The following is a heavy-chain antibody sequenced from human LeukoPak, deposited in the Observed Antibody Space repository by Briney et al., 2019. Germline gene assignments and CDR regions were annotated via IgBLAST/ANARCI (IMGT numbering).Heavy chain of an antibody. Sequence: SETLSLTCTVSGGSISSYYWSWLRQPPGKGLEWIGYIYSSGSTNYNPSLKSRVTISIDTSKNQFSLRLSSVTAADTAVYYCARGGSSSDYWGQGTLVTVSS. D-gene: IGHD6-13*01. CDR1: GGSISSYY. CDR3: ARGGSSSDY. CDR2: IYSSGST. V-gene: IGHV4-59*01. J-gene: IGHJ4*02.